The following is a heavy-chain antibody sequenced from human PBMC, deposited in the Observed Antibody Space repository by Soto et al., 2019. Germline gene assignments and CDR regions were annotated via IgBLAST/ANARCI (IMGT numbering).Heavy chain of an antibody. V-gene: IGHV3-30*18. CDR1: GFNFDNYG. Sequence: PGGSLRLSCQASGFNFDNYGMHWVRQAPGKGLEWVAVITYDGSFQYYADSVKGRFTISRDNSKNTLSLHLNTPKPEDTAVYHCAKDRVGGTFYTPLAFWGQGTMVTVYS. CDR2: ITYDGSFQ. D-gene: IGHD1-7*01. CDR3: AKDRVGGTFYTPLAF. J-gene: IGHJ4*02.